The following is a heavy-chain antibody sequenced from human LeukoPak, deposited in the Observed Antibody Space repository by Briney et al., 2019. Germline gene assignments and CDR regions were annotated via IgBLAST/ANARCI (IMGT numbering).Heavy chain of an antibody. J-gene: IGHJ4*02. D-gene: IGHD2-2*01. Sequence: ASVKVSCKASGYTFSNFDINWVRQAPGQGLEWMGWMNPVSGDAGSAQKFQGRVTLTRNTSITTAYMELSSLRSDDTALYYCARAPMGTAALYWGQGTLVTVSS. CDR1: GYTFSNFD. V-gene: IGHV1-8*01. CDR3: ARAPMGTAALY. CDR2: MNPVSGDA.